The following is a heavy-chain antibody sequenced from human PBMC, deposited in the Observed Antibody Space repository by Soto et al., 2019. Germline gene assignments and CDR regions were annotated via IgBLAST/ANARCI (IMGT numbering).Heavy chain of an antibody. J-gene: IGHJ4*01. D-gene: IGHD3-3*01. CDR2: FIPIFGTA. Sequence: QVQLVQSGAEVKKPGSSVKVSCKASGGTFSSYAISWVRQAPGQGLVWMGGFIPIFGTANYAQKFQSRDTITADESTSTAYMELSSLRTEDTPVYYCARCFGVVTTPPRYWGHGSLVTVSS. CDR3: ARCFGVVTTPPRY. V-gene: IGHV1-69*01. CDR1: GGTFSSYA.